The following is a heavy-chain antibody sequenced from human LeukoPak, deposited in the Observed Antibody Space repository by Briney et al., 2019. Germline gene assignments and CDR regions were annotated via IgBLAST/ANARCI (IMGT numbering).Heavy chain of an antibody. V-gene: IGHV3-23*01. D-gene: IGHD5-18*01. J-gene: IGHJ4*02. CDR1: GFTFSGYA. CDR3: AKDSGYTYGSSDC. Sequence: GGSLRLSCTASGFTFSGYAMSWVRQAPGKGLEWVSTIGDSSAVTYYADSVKGRFTISRDNSKNTLYLQMNSLRAEDTALYYCAKDSGYTYGSSDCWGQGTLVTVSS. CDR2: IGDSSAVT.